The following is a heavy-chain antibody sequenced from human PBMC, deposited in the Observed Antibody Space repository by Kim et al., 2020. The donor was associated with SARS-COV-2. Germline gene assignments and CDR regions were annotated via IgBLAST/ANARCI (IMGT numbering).Heavy chain of an antibody. CDR1: GFTFSNYG. J-gene: IGHJ4*02. V-gene: IGHV3-33*01. CDR2: IWYDGSDE. Sequence: GGSLRLSCAASGFTFSNYGMHWVRQAPGKGLEWVALIWYDGSDEYYADSVKGRFTISRDNSKNTLYLQMNSLRAEDTAVYYCTRDPGTPDWGIDYWGQGTLVTVSS. CDR3: TRDPGTPDWGIDY. D-gene: IGHD1-1*01.